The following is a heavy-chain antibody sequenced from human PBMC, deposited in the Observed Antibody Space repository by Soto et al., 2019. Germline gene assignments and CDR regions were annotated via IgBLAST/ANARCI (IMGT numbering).Heavy chain of an antibody. CDR2: IYYSGST. CDR3: ARLGGSSWILAYYFDY. V-gene: IGHV4-39*01. Sequence: SETLSLTRTVSGGSISSSSYYWGWIRQPPGKGLEWIGSIYYSGSTYYNPSLKSRVTISVDTSKNQFSLKLSSVTAADTAVYYCARLGGSSWILAYYFDYWGQGTLVTVSS. J-gene: IGHJ4*02. D-gene: IGHD6-13*01. CDR1: GGSISSSSYY.